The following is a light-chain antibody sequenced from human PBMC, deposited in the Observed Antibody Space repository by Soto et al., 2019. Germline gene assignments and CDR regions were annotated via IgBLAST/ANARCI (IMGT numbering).Light chain of an antibody. Sequence: IQLTQSPSSLSASVGDRVTITCRASQSISSYLNWYQQKPGKAPKLLIYAASNLQSGVPSRFSGSGSGTDFTLTISSLQPEDFATYYCQQSYNTPVTFGQGTKVDIK. CDR3: QQSYNTPVT. CDR2: AAS. J-gene: IGKJ1*01. V-gene: IGKV1-39*01. CDR1: QSISSY.